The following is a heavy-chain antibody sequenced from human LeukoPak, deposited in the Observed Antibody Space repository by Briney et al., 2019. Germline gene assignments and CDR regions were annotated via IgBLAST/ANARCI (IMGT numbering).Heavy chain of an antibody. J-gene: IGHJ4*02. CDR3: AKECDYSPGHKFDL. Sequence: HPGGSLRLSCAASGFTFNNYLMSWVRQAPGKGLEWVSVLFTGGGRTVYADSVKGRFTISGDTSRTTLYLQMNGLIAKDTAVYYCAKECDYSPGHKFDLWGQGTLVTVSS. D-gene: IGHD3-10*01. CDR1: GFTFNNYL. CDR2: LFTGGGRT. V-gene: IGHV3-23*01.